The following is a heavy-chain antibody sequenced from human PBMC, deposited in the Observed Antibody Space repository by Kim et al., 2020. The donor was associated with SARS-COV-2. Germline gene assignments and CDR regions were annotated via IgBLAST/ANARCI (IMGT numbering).Heavy chain of an antibody. V-gene: IGHV4-59*01. D-gene: IGHD5-12*01. CDR2: IYYSGST. CDR1: GGSISSYY. J-gene: IGHJ4*02. CDR3: ARDSFPGDGYNLHY. Sequence: SETLSLTCTVSGGSISSYYWSWIRQPPGKGLEWIGYIYYSGSTNYNPSLKSRVTISVDTSKNQFSLKLSSVTAADTAVYYCARDSFPGDGYNLHYWGQGTLVTVSS.